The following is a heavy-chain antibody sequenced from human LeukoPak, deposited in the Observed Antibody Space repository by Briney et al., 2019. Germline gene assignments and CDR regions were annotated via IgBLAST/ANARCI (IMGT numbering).Heavy chain of an antibody. D-gene: IGHD6-13*01. CDR3: ASTSIVAPPDAFDI. Sequence: NPSETLSLTCAVYGGSFSGYYWSWIRQPLGKGLEWIGEIYHSGSTNYNPSLKSRLTISVDTSKNQFSLKLSSVTAADTAVYYCASTSIVAPPDAFDIWGQGTMVTVSS. CDR1: GGSFSGYY. CDR2: IYHSGST. V-gene: IGHV4-34*01. J-gene: IGHJ3*02.